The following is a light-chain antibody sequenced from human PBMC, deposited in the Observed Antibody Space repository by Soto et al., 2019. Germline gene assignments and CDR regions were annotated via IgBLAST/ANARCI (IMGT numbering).Light chain of an antibody. Sequence: IQLTQTPSSLSASVGDRVTITCRASQGISSFLAWYQQKPGNAPKLLIYAASSLQSGVPSRFSGSGFGTDFTLTITSLQPEDFATYYCQQVESYPSTFGGGTKVEMK. CDR2: AAS. J-gene: IGKJ4*01. CDR1: QGISSF. V-gene: IGKV1-9*01. CDR3: QQVESYPST.